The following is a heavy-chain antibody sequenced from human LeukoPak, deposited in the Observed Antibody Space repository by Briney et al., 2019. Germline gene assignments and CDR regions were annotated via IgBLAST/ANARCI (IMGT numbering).Heavy chain of an antibody. D-gene: IGHD1-1*01. CDR1: GGSISSSSYY. CDR2: IYYSGST. J-gene: IGHJ3*02. V-gene: IGHV4-39*07. Sequence: KPSETLSLTCTVSGGSISSSSYYWGWIRQPPGKGLEWIGSIYYSGSTYYNPSLKSRVTISVDTSKNQFSLKLSSVTAADTAVYYCARDKRLRTTGAVDAFDIWGQGTMVTVSS. CDR3: ARDKRLRTTGAVDAFDI.